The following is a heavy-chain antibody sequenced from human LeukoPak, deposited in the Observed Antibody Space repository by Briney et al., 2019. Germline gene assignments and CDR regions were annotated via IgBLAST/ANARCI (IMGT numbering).Heavy chain of an antibody. J-gene: IGHJ1*01. CDR2: IYYSGST. CDR1: GGSISSYY. CDR3: ARLKYYYDSSGYRAEYFQH. V-gene: IGHV4-59*01. Sequence: SETLSLTCTVSGGSISSYYWGWLRQPPGKGLEWIGYIYYSGSTNYNPSLKSRVTISVYTSKNQFSLKLSSVTAADTAVYYCARLKYYYDSSGYRAEYFQHWGQGTLVTVSS. D-gene: IGHD3-22*01.